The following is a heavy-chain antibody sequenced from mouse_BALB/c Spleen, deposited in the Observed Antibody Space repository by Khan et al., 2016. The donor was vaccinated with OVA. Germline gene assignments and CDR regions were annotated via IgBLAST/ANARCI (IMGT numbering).Heavy chain of an antibody. J-gene: IGHJ3*01. D-gene: IGHD2-1*01. CDR2: ISSGGDNT. V-gene: IGHV5-9*03. CDR3: ARSNYGTFAY. CDR1: GFTFSSYT. Sequence: EVELVESGGGLVKPGGSLKLSCAASGFTFSSYTMSWVRQTPEKRLAWVATISSGGDNTYYPDSVKGRFTISRDNAKNNLYLQMSRLRSEDTALYYCARSNYGTFAYWGQGTLVTVSA.